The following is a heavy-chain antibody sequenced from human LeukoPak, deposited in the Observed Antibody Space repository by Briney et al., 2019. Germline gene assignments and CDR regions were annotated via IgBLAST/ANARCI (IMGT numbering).Heavy chain of an antibody. Sequence: ASLKVSCKASGYTFSTYGISWVRQAPGQGLEWIGWISGYNGNTKYVQELQDRITLTRDTSTTTVYMELTSLRSDDTAVYYCARDGLEDVRHSSNWLVRYNYYGRDVWGQGTTVTVTS. CDR3: ARDGLEDVRHSSNWLVRYNYYGRDV. V-gene: IGHV1-18*01. D-gene: IGHD3-16*01. J-gene: IGHJ6*02. CDR1: GYTFSTYG. CDR2: ISGYNGNT.